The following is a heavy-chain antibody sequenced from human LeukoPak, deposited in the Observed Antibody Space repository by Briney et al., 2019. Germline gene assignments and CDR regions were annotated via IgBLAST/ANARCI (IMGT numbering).Heavy chain of an antibody. D-gene: IGHD6-19*01. V-gene: IGHV3-30*02. Sequence: PGGSLRLSCAASGFTFSSYGMHWVRQAPGKGLEWVAFIRYDGSNKYYTDSVKGRFTISRDNSKNTLYLQMNSLRAEDTAVYYCAQDFSSSGNIFDYWGQGTLVTVSS. J-gene: IGHJ4*02. CDR1: GFTFSSYG. CDR3: AQDFSSSGNIFDY. CDR2: IRYDGSNK.